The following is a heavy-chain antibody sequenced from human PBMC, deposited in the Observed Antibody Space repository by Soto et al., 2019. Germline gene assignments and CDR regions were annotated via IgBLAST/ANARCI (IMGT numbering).Heavy chain of an antibody. CDR3: ARTYCGGDCYSLNNWFDP. V-gene: IGHV4-30-2*01. J-gene: IGHJ5*02. CDR1: GGSISSGGYS. Sequence: QLQLQESGSGLVKPSQTLSLTCAVSGGSISSGGYSWSWIRQPPGKGLEWIGSIYHSGSTYYNPSLKVRVTISVDRCKNQFSLKLSSVTAADTAVYYCARTYCGGDCYSLNNWFDPWGQGTLVTVSS. D-gene: IGHD2-21*02. CDR2: IYHSGST.